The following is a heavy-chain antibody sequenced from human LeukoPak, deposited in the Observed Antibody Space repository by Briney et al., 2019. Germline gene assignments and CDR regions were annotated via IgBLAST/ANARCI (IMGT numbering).Heavy chain of an antibody. CDR1: GFTFSSYA. CDR2: ISYDGSNK. J-gene: IGHJ4*02. V-gene: IGHV3-30-3*01. Sequence: GGSLRFPCAASGFTFSSYAMHWVRQAPGKGLEWVAVISYDGSNKYYADSVKGRFTISRDNSKNTLYLQMNSLRAEDTDVYYCARDRYSYGCFDYWGQGTLVTVSS. D-gene: IGHD5-18*01. CDR3: ARDRYSYGCFDY.